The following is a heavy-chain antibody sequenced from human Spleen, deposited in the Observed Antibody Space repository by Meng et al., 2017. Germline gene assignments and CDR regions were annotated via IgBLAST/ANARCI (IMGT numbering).Heavy chain of an antibody. CDR1: GGTFSSYT. CDR2: IIPILGIA. D-gene: IGHD5-24*01. CDR3: ASQDGYNWNYYNGMDV. V-gene: IGHV1-69*02. J-gene: IGHJ6*02. Sequence: HRVQIGAEVKKPGSSGKVSCKASGGTFSSYTISWVRQAPGQGLEWMGRIIPILGIANYAQKFQGRVTITADKSTSTAYMELSSLRSEDTAVYYCASQDGYNWNYYNGMDVWGQGTTVTVSS.